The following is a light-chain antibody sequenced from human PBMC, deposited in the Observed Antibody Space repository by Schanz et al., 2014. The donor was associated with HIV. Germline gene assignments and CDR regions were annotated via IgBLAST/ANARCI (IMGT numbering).Light chain of an antibody. CDR2: QAS. V-gene: IGKV1-5*03. Sequence: DIQMTQSPSTLSASVGDRVTITCRASHSISSWLAWYQQKPGKAPKLLIYQASSLETGVPSRFSGSGFGTEFTFSISSLQPDDFATYYCQEYNSDSTTFGQGTRLEIK. CDR3: QEYNSDSTT. J-gene: IGKJ5*01. CDR1: HSISSW.